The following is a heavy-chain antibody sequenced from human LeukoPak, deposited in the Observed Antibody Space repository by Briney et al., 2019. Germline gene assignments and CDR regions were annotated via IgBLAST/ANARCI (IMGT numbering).Heavy chain of an antibody. Sequence: SETLSHTCTVSGGSISSYYWSWIRQPPGKGLEWIGYIYYSGSTNYNPSLKSRVTISVDTSKNQFSLKLSSVTAADTAVYYCARVYYYDSSDLYFDPWGQGTLVTVSS. CDR1: GGSISSYY. V-gene: IGHV4-59*08. J-gene: IGHJ5*02. CDR2: IYYSGST. CDR3: ARVYYYDSSDLYFDP. D-gene: IGHD3-22*01.